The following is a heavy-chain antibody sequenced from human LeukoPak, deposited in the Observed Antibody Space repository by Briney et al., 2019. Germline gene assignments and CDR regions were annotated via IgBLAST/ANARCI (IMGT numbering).Heavy chain of an antibody. Sequence: SQTLSLTCTVSGGSISSGGYYWSWICQHPGKGLEWIGYTYYSGSTYYNPSLKSRVTISVDTSKNQFSLKLSSVTAADTAVYYCTEYRGGAFDIWGQGTMVTVSS. CDR1: GGSISSGGYY. D-gene: IGHD2-2*01. CDR3: TEYRGGAFDI. CDR2: TYYSGST. J-gene: IGHJ3*02. V-gene: IGHV4-31*03.